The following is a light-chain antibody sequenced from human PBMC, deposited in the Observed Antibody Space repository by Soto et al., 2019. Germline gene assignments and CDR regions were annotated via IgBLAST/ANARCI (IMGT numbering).Light chain of an antibody. V-gene: IGLV2-14*01. Sequence: HSALTQPASVSGSPGQSITISCTGTISDIGGYNYVSWYQQHPGKAPKLMIYDVSNRPSGVSNRFSGSKSGNTASLTISGLQAEDEADYYCSSYTSSNSHVIFGGGTQLTVL. J-gene: IGLJ2*01. CDR2: DVS. CDR1: ISDIGGYNY. CDR3: SSYTSSNSHVI.